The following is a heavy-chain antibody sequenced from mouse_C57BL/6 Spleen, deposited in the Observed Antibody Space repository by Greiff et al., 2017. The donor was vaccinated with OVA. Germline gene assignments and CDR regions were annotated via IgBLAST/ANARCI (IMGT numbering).Heavy chain of an antibody. Sequence: QVQLQQPGAELVMPGASVKLSCKASGYTFTSYWMHWVKQRPGQGLEWIGEIDPSDSYTNYNQKFKGKSTLTVDKSSSTAYMQLSSLTSEDSAVYYCARGLWLRLGYYAMDYWGEGTSDTVSS. V-gene: IGHV1-69*01. J-gene: IGHJ4*01. CDR3: ARGLWLRLGYYAMDY. CDR1: GYTFTSYW. CDR2: IDPSDSYT. D-gene: IGHD2-2*01.